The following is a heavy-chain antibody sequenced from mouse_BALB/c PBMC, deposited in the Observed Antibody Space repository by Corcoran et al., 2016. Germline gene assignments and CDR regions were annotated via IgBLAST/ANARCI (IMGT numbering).Heavy chain of an antibody. CDR1: GYTFTNYG. J-gene: IGHJ3*01. CDR3: ARGNRHDGFAY. CDR2: INTYTGEP. V-gene: IGHV9-1*02. D-gene: IGHD2-14*01. Sequence: QIQLVQSGPELKKPGETVKISCKASGYTFTNYGMNWVKQAPGKGLKWMGWINTYTGEPTYADDFKGRFAFSLETSASTAYLQINNLKNEDMATYFCARGNRHDGFAYWGQGTLVTVSA.